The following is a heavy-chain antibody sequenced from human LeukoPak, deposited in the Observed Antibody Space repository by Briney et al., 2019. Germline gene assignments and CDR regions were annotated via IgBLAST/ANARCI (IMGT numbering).Heavy chain of an antibody. CDR2: ISSSSSTI. CDR1: GFTFSSYS. CDR3: ARDADIVATITFDY. Sequence: TGGSLRLSCAASGFTFSSYSMNWVRQAPGKGLEWVSYISSSSSTIYYADSVKGRFTISRDNAKNSLYLQMNSLRAEDTAVYYCARDADIVATITFDYWGQGTLVTVSS. D-gene: IGHD5-12*01. J-gene: IGHJ4*02. V-gene: IGHV3-48*01.